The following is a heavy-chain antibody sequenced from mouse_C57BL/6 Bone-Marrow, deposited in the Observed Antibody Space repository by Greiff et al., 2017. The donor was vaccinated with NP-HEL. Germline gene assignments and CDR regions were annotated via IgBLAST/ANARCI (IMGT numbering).Heavy chain of an antibody. J-gene: IGHJ3*01. CDR1: GYTFADYY. CDR3: AFYDGYYEEGFAY. V-gene: IGHV1-76*01. Sequence: VQLQQSGAELVRPGASVKLSCKASGYTFADYYINWVKQRPGQGLEWIARIYPGSGNTYYNEKFKGKATLTAEKSSSTAYMQLSSLTSEDSAVYFCAFYDGYYEEGFAYWGQGTLVTVSA. CDR2: IYPGSGNT. D-gene: IGHD2-3*01.